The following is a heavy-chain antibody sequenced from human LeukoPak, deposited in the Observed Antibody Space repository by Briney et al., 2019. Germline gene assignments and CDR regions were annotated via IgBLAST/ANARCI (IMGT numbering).Heavy chain of an antibody. Sequence: GGSLRLSCAASGFTFSSYWMHWVRQAPGKGLVWVSRINSDGSSTSYADSVKGRFTISRDNAKNTLYLQMNSLRAEDTAVYYCAREQYDYVWGSYRYVLDYWGQGTLVTVSS. CDR1: GFTFSSYW. D-gene: IGHD3-16*02. J-gene: IGHJ4*02. V-gene: IGHV3-74*01. CDR2: INSDGSST. CDR3: AREQYDYVWGSYRYVLDY.